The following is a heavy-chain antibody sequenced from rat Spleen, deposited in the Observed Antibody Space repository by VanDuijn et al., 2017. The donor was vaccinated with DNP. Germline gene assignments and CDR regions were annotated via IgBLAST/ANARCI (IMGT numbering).Heavy chain of an antibody. CDR3: ACGGILPDY. CDR1: GFTFSSAW. J-gene: IGHJ2*01. V-gene: IGHV6-6*01. Sequence: EVQFLESGGGLVQPGNSLKLSCVTSGFTFSSAWMYWYRQFPEKRLEWVARIKAKSNNYATDYTESVKGRFTISRDDSKSSIYLQMNNLKEEDTAIYYCACGGILPDYWGQGVMVTVSS. CDR2: IKAKSNNYAT. D-gene: IGHD4-6*01.